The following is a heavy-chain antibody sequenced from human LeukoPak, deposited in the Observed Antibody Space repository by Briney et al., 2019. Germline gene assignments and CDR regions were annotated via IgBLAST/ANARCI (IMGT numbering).Heavy chain of an antibody. CDR1: GFTFSDHY. Sequence: GGSLRLSCAASGFTFSDHYMDWVRQAPGKGLEWVGRTRNKPKGYTTEYAASVRGRFTISRANSKNSLYLQMSSLKTEDTAVYYCTRGATEATRYYYGLDVWGQGTTVTVSS. CDR2: TRNKPKGYTT. D-gene: IGHD5-12*01. V-gene: IGHV3-72*01. CDR3: TRGATEATRYYYGLDV. J-gene: IGHJ6*02.